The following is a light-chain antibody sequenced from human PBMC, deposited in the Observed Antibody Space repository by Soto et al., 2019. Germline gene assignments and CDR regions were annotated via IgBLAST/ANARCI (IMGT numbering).Light chain of an antibody. V-gene: IGKV3D-15*01. Sequence: EIVMTQSPLTLSVSPGERATLSCRASQNININLAWYQQRPGQAPRVLIYGASSRASGIPDRFSGSGSGTDCTLTIIRLEPDDFAFYYCQQYKDWPPLTFGGGTRVEIK. CDR2: GAS. J-gene: IGKJ4*01. CDR3: QQYKDWPPLT. CDR1: QNININ.